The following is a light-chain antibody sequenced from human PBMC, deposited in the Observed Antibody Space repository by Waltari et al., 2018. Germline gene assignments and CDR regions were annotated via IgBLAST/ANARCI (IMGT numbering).Light chain of an antibody. CDR3: QQRSNWPPKFT. J-gene: IGKJ3*01. CDR2: DAS. Sequence: EIVLTQSPATLSLSPGERATLSCRASQSVSSYLAWYQQKPGQAPRLLIYDASNRATGIPARFSGSGSGTDFTLTISSLEPEEVAVYYCQQRSNWPPKFTFGPGTKVDIK. CDR1: QSVSSY. V-gene: IGKV3-11*01.